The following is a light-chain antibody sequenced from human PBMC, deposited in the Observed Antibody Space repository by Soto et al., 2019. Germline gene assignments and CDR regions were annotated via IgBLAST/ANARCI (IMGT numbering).Light chain of an antibody. Sequence: DIQMTQSPSTLSASVGDRVTITCRASQSISSWLAWYQQKPGKAPKLLIYKASSLESGVPSRFSGSGSGTEFNLTRRSLKPNDLANYYCQQYNNYRTFGKGTKEEIK. CDR1: QSISSW. J-gene: IGKJ1*01. CDR3: QQYNNYRT. CDR2: KAS. V-gene: IGKV1-5*03.